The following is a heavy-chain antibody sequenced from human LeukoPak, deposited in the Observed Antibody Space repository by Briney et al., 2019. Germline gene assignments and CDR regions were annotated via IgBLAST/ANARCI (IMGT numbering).Heavy chain of an antibody. Sequence: GASVKVSCKASGYTFAGYYMHWVRQAPGQGLEWMGWINPNSGDTNYAQKLQGRVTMTTDTSTSTAYMELRSLRSDDTAVYYCARDGDDILTGYYRRSWFDPWGQGTLVTVSS. V-gene: IGHV1-2*02. D-gene: IGHD3-9*01. J-gene: IGHJ5*02. CDR1: GYTFAGYY. CDR3: ARDGDDILTGYYRRSWFDP. CDR2: INPNSGDT.